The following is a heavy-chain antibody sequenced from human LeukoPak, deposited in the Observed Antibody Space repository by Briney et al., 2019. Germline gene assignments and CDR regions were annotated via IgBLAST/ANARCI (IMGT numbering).Heavy chain of an antibody. J-gene: IGHJ4*02. CDR1: GYTFTIYY. V-gene: IGHV1-46*01. CDR3: ARENYDSSGDFDY. D-gene: IGHD3-22*01. Sequence: ASVTVSCTASGYTFTIYYMHWVRQAPGQGQEWMGIINPSGGSTSYAQKFQGRVTMTRDTSTSTVYMELSSLRSEDTAVYYCARENYDSSGDFDYWGQGTLVTVSS. CDR2: INPSGGST.